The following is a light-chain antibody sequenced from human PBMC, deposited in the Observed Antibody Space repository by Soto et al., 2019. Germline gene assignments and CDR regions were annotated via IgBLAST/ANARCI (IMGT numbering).Light chain of an antibody. J-gene: IGLJ1*01. V-gene: IGLV2-14*01. CDR1: SSDVGGYSY. CDR3: SSYTSTSTRV. CDR2: EVS. Sequence: QSVLTQPAFVSGSPGQSITISCTGTSSDVGGYSYVSWYQHPPGKAPKLMISEVSNRPSGASNRFSGSKSGNTASLTISGLQAEDEADYYCSSYTSTSTRVFGTGTKVTVL.